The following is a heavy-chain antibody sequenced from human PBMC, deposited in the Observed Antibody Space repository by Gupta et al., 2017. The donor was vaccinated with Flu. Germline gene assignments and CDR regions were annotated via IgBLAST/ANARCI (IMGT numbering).Heavy chain of an antibody. V-gene: IGHV4-30-2*01. J-gene: IGHJ4*02. D-gene: IGHD2-2*01. Sequence: IRQPPGKGLEWIGYIYHSGSTYYNPSLKSRVTISVDRSKNQFSLKLSSVTTADTAVYYCARSSPSFPPSFDYWGQGTLVTVSS. CDR3: ARSSPSFPPSFDY. CDR2: IYHSGST.